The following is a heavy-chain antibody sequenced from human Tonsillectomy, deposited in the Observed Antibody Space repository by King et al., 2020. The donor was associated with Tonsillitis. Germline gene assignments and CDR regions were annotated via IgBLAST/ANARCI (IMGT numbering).Heavy chain of an antibody. CDR3: VRDLDNYYDSGLY. V-gene: IGHV3-21*01. J-gene: IGHJ4*02. CDR2: ISSSSSYI. Sequence: VQLVESGGGLVKPGGSLRLSCAASGFTFSSYSMNWVRQAPGKGLEWVSSISSSSSYIYYADSVKGRFTISRDNAKNSLYLQMNSLRAEDTAVYYCVRDLDNYYDSGLYWGQGTLVTVSS. D-gene: IGHD3-22*01. CDR1: GFTFSSYS.